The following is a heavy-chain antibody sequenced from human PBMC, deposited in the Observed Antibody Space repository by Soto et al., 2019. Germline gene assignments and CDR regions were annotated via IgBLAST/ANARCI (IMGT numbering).Heavy chain of an antibody. V-gene: IGHV1-2*04. J-gene: IGHJ6*03. CDR3: ARESGGATATLDYYDFYMDV. CDR1: GDSFNDYY. Sequence: VQLVQSGAEVRKPGASVKVSCKSSGDSFNDYYIHWVRQAPGQGLEWMGWINPNGGVTKYAQKFQGWVTMTRDTSIRTVYMELSRLRSDDTAVYYCARESGGATATLDYYDFYMDVWGKGTTVTVSS. D-gene: IGHD5-12*01. CDR2: INPNGGVT.